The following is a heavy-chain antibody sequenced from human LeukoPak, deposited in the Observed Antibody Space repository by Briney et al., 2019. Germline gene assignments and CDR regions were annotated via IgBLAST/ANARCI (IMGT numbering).Heavy chain of an antibody. CDR1: GFAFDDYV. D-gene: IGHD6-19*01. CDR2: ITWNGGIM. CDR3: AKDYSSRNYYGMDV. V-gene: IGHV3-9*01. Sequence: GGSLRLSCVASGFAFDDYVMHWVRQAPGKGLEWVSGITWNGGIMGYADSVKGRFSIPRDNAKNSLYLQMNSVRAEDTALYYCAKDYSSRNYYGMDVWGQGTTVTVS. J-gene: IGHJ6*02.